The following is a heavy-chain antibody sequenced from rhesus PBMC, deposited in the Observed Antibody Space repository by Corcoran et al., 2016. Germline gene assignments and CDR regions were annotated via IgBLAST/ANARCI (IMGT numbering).Heavy chain of an antibody. CDR1: GGSIRSNY. J-gene: IGHJ4*01. D-gene: IGHD4-4*01. CDR3: ASEVTYGSLFDY. Sequence: QVQLQESGPGLVKPSETLSLTCAVSGGSIRSNYWSWIRHPPGKGLEWIGSIYGSSGSTYYNPSLKSRVIISPDTSKNQFSRKLSSVAAADTAVYYCASEVTYGSLFDYWGQGVLVTGSS. CDR2: IYGSSGST. V-gene: IGHV4-160*01.